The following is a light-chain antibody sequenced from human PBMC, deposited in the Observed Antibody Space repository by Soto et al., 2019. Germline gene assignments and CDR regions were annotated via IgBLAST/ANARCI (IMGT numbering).Light chain of an antibody. CDR1: SSDVGGYNY. CDR3: SSYGGNGLYV. J-gene: IGLJ1*01. V-gene: IGLV2-14*03. CDR2: DAN. Sequence: QSALTQPASVSGSPGQSITVSCSGISSDVGGYNYVSWYQQHPGKAPRLIIFDANNRPAGVSPRFSGSKSGDTASLTISGLQTEDEADYPCSSYGGNGLYVFGPGTKVTVL.